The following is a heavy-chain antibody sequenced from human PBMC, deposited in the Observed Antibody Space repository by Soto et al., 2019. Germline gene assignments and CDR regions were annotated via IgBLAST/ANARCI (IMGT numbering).Heavy chain of an antibody. Sequence: PSETLSLTCAVYGGSFSGYYWSWIRQPPGKGLEWIGEINHSGSTNYNPSLKSRVTISVDTSKNQFSLKLSSVTAADTAVYYCAKTGDDTNGFYHENPRFDFLGQGTLVTVSS. J-gene: IGHJ4*02. CDR3: AKTGDDTNGFYHENPRFDF. V-gene: IGHV4-34*01. D-gene: IGHD2-8*01. CDR2: INHSGST. CDR1: GGSFSGYY.